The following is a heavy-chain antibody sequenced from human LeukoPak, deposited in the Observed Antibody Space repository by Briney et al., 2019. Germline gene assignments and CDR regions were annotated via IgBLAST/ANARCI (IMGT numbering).Heavy chain of an antibody. CDR2: IYPGDSDT. J-gene: IGHJ3*02. V-gene: IGHV5-51*01. CDR3: ARSQGIAAISNAFDI. D-gene: IGHD6-13*01. CDR1: GYSFTNYW. Sequence: GESLKISCKGSGYSFTNYWIGWVRQMPGKGLEWMGIIYPGDSDTRYSPSFQGQVTISADRSISTAYLQWSSLKASDTAMYYCARSQGIAAISNAFDIWGQGTMVTVSS.